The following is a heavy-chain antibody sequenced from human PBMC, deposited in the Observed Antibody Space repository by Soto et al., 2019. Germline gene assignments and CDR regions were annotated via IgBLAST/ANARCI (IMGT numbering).Heavy chain of an antibody. CDR2: IWYDGSNK. J-gene: IGHJ6*02. V-gene: IGHV3-33*01. Sequence: PGGSLRLSCAASGFTFSSYGMHWVRQAPGKGLEWVAVIWYDGSNKYYADSVKGRFTISRDNSKNTLYLQMNSLRAEDTAVYYCARDLYYDSSGYYYQYYYYGMDVWGQGHPGHRLL. CDR1: GFTFSSYG. CDR3: ARDLYYDSSGYYYQYYYYGMDV. D-gene: IGHD3-22*01.